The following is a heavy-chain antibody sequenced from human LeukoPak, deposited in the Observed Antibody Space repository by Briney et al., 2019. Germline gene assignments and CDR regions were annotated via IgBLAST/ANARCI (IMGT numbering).Heavy chain of an antibody. Sequence: GGSLRLSCAASGFTFSNYAMMWVRQAPGKRLEWVSSITGSGDGTYYADSVRGRFTISRDNSENTLYLQLNSLRAEDTAVYFCVKGFVHPTYYFDYWGQGTLGTVSS. CDR3: VKGFVHPTYYFDY. D-gene: IGHD3-10*01. CDR1: GFTFSNYA. J-gene: IGHJ4*02. CDR2: ITGSGDGT. V-gene: IGHV3-23*01.